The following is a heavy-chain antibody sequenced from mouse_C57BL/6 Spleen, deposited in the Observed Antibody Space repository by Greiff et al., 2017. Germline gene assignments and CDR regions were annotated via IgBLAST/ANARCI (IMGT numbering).Heavy chain of an antibody. J-gene: IGHJ4*01. Sequence: QVQLQQPGAELVKPGASVKMSCKASGYTFTSYWITWVKQRPGQGLAWIGDIYPGSGSTNYNEKFQSKATLTVDTSSSTAYMQLSSLTSEDSAVYYCARGRVYYDYPYYAMDYWGQGTSVTVSS. V-gene: IGHV1-55*01. CDR2: IYPGSGST. D-gene: IGHD2-4*01. CDR3: ARGRVYYDYPYYAMDY. CDR1: GYTFTSYW.